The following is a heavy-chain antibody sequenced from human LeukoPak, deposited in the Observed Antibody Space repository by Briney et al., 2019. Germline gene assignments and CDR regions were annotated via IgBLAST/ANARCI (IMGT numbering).Heavy chain of an antibody. V-gene: IGHV4-59*01. CDR3: ARGEALGGATYVQRY. CDR2: IYYSGST. J-gene: IGHJ4*02. CDR1: GGSISSYY. D-gene: IGHD1-26*01. Sequence: SETLSLTCTVSGGSISSYYWSWIRQPPGKGLEWIGYIYYSGSTNYNPSLKSRVTISVDTSKNQFSLKLSSVTAADTAVYYCARGEALGGATYVQRYWGQGTLVTVSS.